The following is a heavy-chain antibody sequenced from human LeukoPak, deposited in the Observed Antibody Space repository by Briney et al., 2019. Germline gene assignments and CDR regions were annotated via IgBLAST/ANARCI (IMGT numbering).Heavy chain of an antibody. D-gene: IGHD3/OR15-3a*01. Sequence: SETLSLTCIVSGVSISSSNSYWGWIRQPPGKGLEWIGSIYYSGNTYYNASLKSQVSISIDTSKNQFSLKLTSVTAADTAVYYCARQTGSGLFILPGGQGTLVSVSA. CDR3: ARQTGSGLFILP. CDR1: GVSISSSNSY. V-gene: IGHV4-39*01. CDR2: IYYSGNT. J-gene: IGHJ4*02.